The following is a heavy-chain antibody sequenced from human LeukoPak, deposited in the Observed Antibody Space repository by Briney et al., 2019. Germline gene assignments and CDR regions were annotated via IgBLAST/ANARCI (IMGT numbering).Heavy chain of an antibody. Sequence: ASVKVSCKASGYTFTGYYMHWVRQAPGQGLEWMGRINPNSGGTNYAQKFQGRVTMTRDTSISTAYMELSRLRSDDTAVYYCASLYYYVSSGYYDYWGQGTLVTVSS. CDR2: INPNSGGT. V-gene: IGHV1-2*06. CDR3: ASLYYYVSSGYYDY. CDR1: GYTFTGYY. J-gene: IGHJ4*02. D-gene: IGHD3-22*01.